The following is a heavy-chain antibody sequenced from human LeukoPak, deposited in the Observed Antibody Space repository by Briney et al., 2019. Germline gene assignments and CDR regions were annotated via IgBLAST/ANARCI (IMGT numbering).Heavy chain of an antibody. V-gene: IGHV1-2*02. Sequence: GASVKVSCKASGYTFTGYYMHWVRQAPGQGLEWMGWINPNSGGTNYAQKFQGRVTMTRDTSISTAYMELSRLRSDDTAVYYCARGPVLRGGSYLAGARYWGQGTLVTVSS. CDR1: GYTFTGYY. J-gene: IGHJ4*02. CDR2: INPNSGGT. CDR3: ARGPVLRGGSYLAGARY. D-gene: IGHD1-26*01.